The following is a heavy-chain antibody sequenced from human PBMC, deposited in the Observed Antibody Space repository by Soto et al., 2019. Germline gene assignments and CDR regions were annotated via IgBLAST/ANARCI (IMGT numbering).Heavy chain of an antibody. D-gene: IGHD2-15*01. J-gene: IGHJ4*02. V-gene: IGHV2-5*02. CDR1: GFSPSTSEVG. Sequence: QITLRESGPTLVKPTQTLTLTCTISGFSPSTSEVGVGWIRQPPGKSLEWLALIYWDDVQRYSPSLKTRLTITKDTSRSQVVLTMTNMDPVDTATYYCAHSPCSGGACYLYDYWGQGTLVTVS. CDR2: IYWDDVQ. CDR3: AHSPCSGGACYLYDY.